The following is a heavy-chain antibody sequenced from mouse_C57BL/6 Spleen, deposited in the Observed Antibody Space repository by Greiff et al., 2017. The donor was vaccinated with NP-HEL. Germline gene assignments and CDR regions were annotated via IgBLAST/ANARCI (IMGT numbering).Heavy chain of an antibody. CDR1: GYTFTSYW. D-gene: IGHD4-1*01. J-gene: IGHJ2*01. CDR2: IHPNSGST. CDR3: ARSTWDFDY. Sequence: QVQLQQPGAELVKPGASVKLSCKASGYTFTSYWMHWVKQRPGQGLEWIGMIHPNSGSTKYNEKFKSKATLTVDKSSITAYMQLSSLTSEDSAVYYCARSTWDFDYWGQGTTLTVSS. V-gene: IGHV1-64*01.